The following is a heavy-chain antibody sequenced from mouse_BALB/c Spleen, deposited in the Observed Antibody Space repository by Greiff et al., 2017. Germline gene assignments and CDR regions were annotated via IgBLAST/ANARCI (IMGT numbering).Heavy chain of an antibody. Sequence: QVQLHQPGAELVKPGASVKLSCKASGYTFTSYWMHWVKQRPGQGLEWIGEINPSNGRTNYNEKFKSKATLTVDKSSSTAYMQLSSLTSEDSAVYYCAFSGFDYWGQGTTLTVSS. J-gene: IGHJ2*01. CDR1: GYTFTSYW. V-gene: IGHV1S81*02. CDR3: AFSGFDY. CDR2: INPSNGRT.